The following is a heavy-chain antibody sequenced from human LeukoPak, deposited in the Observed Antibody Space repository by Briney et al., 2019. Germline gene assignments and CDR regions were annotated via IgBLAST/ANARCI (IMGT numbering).Heavy chain of an antibody. CDR1: GYTFTGYY. CDR3: ARPRSSWYADAFDI. CDR2: INPKSGGT. Sequence: ASVKVSCKASGYTFTGYYIHWVRQAPGQGLEWMGWINPKSGGTNYAQKFQGSVTMSRDTSISTAYMELRRLRSDDTAVYYCARPRSSWYADAFDIWGQGTMVTVSS. V-gene: IGHV1-2*02. J-gene: IGHJ3*02. D-gene: IGHD6-13*01.